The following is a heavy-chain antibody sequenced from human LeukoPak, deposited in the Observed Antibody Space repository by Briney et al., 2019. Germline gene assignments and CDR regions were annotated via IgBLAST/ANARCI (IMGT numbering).Heavy chain of an antibody. CDR3: ARDSTQFWSGYYGY. CDR1: GFTFSSYA. Sequence: PGGSLRLSCAASGFTFSSYAMHWVRQAPGKGLEWVAVTSYDGSNKYYADSVKGRFTISRDNSKNTLYLQMNSLRAEDTAVYYCARDSTQFWSGYYGYWGQGTLVTVTS. J-gene: IGHJ4*02. V-gene: IGHV3-30*04. D-gene: IGHD3-3*01. CDR2: TSYDGSNK.